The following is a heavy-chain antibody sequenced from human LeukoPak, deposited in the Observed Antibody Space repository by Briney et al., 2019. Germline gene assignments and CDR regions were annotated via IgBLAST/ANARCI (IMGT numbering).Heavy chain of an antibody. CDR3: AKRGVVIRVILVGFHKEAYYFDS. J-gene: IGHJ4*02. D-gene: IGHD3-22*01. CDR1: GTTLSNYG. Sequence: PGGSLRLSCAVSGTTLSNYGMSWVRQAPGKGLEWVAGISDSGGRTNYADSVKGRFTISRDNPKNTLYLQMNSLRAEDTAVYFCAKRGVVIRVILVGFHKEAYYFDSWGQEALVTVSS. V-gene: IGHV3-23*01. CDR2: ISDSGGRT.